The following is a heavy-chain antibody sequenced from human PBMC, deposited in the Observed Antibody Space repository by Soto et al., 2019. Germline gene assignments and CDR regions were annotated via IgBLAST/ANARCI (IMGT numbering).Heavy chain of an antibody. CDR3: ANDRFSGPVAGPFDY. D-gene: IGHD6-19*01. Sequence: GGSLRLSCAASGFTFSSYAMSWVRQAPGKGLEWVSGISGSGDDIYYADSMKGRFTISRDKPKNTLYLQMNSLRAEDTDIYYCANDRFSGPVAGPFDYWGQGTLVTVSS. V-gene: IGHV3-23*01. J-gene: IGHJ4*02. CDR2: ISGSGDDI. CDR1: GFTFSSYA.